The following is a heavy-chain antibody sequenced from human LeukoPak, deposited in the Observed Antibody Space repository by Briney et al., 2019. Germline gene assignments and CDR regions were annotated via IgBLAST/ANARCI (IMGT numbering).Heavy chain of an antibody. CDR3: AKFFRPTAGYSYFDY. J-gene: IGHJ4*02. Sequence: GGSLRLSCAASGFTFSNYAMSWVRQAPGKGLEWVSAISESGAGTFYADSVKGRFTISRDNSKNTLYLQMNSLRAEDTAVYYCAKFFRPTAGYSYFDYWGQGTLVTVSS. D-gene: IGHD3-9*01. CDR1: GFTFSNYA. V-gene: IGHV3-23*01. CDR2: ISESGAGT.